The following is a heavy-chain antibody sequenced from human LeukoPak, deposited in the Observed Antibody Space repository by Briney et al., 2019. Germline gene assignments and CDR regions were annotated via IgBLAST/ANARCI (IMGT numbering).Heavy chain of an antibody. D-gene: IGHD3-22*01. Sequence: PSETLSLTCTVSGGSISSYYWSWIRQPPGKGLEWIGYIYYSGSTNYNPSLKSRVTISVDTSKSQFSLKLSSVTAADTAVYYSARWDSSGSHFDYWGQGTLVTVSS. CDR1: GGSISSYY. CDR2: IYYSGST. CDR3: ARWDSSGSHFDY. J-gene: IGHJ4*02. V-gene: IGHV4-59*01.